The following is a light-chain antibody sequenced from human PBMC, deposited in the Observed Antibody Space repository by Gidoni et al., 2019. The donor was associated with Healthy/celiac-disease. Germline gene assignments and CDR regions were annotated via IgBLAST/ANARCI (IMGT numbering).Light chain of an antibody. CDR2: EGT. CDR3: CSYAGSTTNWV. CDR1: SRDVGSYDL. Sequence: QSALTQPASVSGSPGQSITISCTGTSRDVGSYDLVSGYQQHPGKAPKLMIYEGTKRPSGVSNRFSGSKSGNTASLTISGLQTEDEADYYCCSYAGSTTNWVFGGGTKLTVL. V-gene: IGLV2-23*01. J-gene: IGLJ3*02.